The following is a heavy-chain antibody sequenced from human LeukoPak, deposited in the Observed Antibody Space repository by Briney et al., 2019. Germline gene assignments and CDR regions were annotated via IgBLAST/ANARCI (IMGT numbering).Heavy chain of an antibody. CDR2: IYYSGST. V-gene: IGHV4-31*03. CDR3: ARALKGLGCLFDY. Sequence: SETLSLTCTVSGVSISSGAYYWSWIRQHPGKGLEYIGDIYYSGSTYYNPSLKSRVTISLDTSKNQFSLRLSSVTAADTAVFYCARALKGLGCLFDYWGQGSLVTVSS. J-gene: IGHJ4*02. CDR1: GVSISSGAYY. D-gene: IGHD2-15*01.